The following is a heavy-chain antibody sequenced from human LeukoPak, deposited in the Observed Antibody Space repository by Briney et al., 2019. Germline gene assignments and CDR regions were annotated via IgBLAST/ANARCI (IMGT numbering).Heavy chain of an antibody. V-gene: IGHV5-51*01. CDR3: AKMGGGGVEGNCFDP. CDR1: GYSFTSYW. Sequence: GESLKISCKGSGYSFTSYWIGWVRQMPGKGLEWMGIIYPGDSDTRYSPSFQGQVTISADKSISTAYLQWSSLKASDTAMYSSAKMGGGGVEGNCFDPWGQGTLVTVSS. D-gene: IGHD2-15*01. J-gene: IGHJ5*02. CDR2: IYPGDSDT.